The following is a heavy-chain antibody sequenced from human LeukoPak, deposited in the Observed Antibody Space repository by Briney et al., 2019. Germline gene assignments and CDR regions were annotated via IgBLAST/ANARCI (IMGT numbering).Heavy chain of an antibody. D-gene: IGHD1-26*01. CDR1: GYTLTELS. Sequence: ASVKVSCTVSGYTLTELSMHWMRQAPGKGLEWMGGFDPEDGETIYAQKFQGRVTMTEDTSTDTAYMELSSLRSEDTAVYYCATGGGSYPPYGMDVWGQGTTVTVSS. CDR2: FDPEDGET. J-gene: IGHJ6*02. CDR3: ATGGGSYPPYGMDV. V-gene: IGHV1-24*01.